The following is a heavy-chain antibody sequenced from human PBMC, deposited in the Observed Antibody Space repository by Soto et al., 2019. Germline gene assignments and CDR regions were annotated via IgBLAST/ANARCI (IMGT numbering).Heavy chain of an antibody. J-gene: IGHJ3*02. Sequence: QVQLVQSGAEVKKPGSSVKVSCKASGGTFSSYAISWVRQAPGQGLEWMGGIIPIFGTANYAQKFQGRVTITADESRSTAYMELSSLRSEGTAVYYCARELGEEYDSTSLVAFDIWGQGTMVTVSS. CDR1: GGTFSSYA. CDR2: IIPIFGTA. D-gene: IGHD3-22*01. V-gene: IGHV1-69*01. CDR3: ARELGEEYDSTSLVAFDI.